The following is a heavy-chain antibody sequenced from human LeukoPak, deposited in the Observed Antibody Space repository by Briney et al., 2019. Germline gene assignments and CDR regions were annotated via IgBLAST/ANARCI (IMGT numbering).Heavy chain of an antibody. V-gene: IGHV3-23*01. D-gene: IGHD2-8*01. CDR2: LSGSGGSV. J-gene: IGHJ5*02. CDR1: GFTFSTNG. CDR3: AKGLNWFDP. Sequence: GGSLRLSCVVSGFTFSTNGMSWVRQAPGKGLEWVSGLSGSGGSVYYADSVRGRLTISRDNSRNTLYLQLDSLRADDTAVYYCAKGLNWFDPWGQGTPVIVSS.